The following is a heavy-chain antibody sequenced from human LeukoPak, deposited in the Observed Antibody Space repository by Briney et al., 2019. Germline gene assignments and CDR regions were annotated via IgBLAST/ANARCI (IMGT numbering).Heavy chain of an antibody. CDR3: ARGAPEGYCSSTSCPSDY. Sequence: GRSLRLSCAASGFTVSSNYMSWVRQAPGKGLEWVSVIYSGGSTYYADSVKGRFTISRDNSKNTLYLQMNSLRAEDTAVYYCARGAPEGYCSSTSCPSDYWGQGTLVTVSS. CDR1: GFTVSSNY. J-gene: IGHJ4*02. V-gene: IGHV3-53*01. CDR2: IYSGGST. D-gene: IGHD2-2*01.